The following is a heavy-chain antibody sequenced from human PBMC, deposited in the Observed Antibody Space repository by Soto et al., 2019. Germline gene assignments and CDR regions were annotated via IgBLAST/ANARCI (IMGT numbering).Heavy chain of an antibody. J-gene: IGHJ4*02. D-gene: IGHD3-3*01. Sequence: SETLSLTCAVYGGSFSGYYWSWIRQPPGKGLEWIGEINHSGSTNYNPSLKSRVTISVDTSKNQFSLKLSSVTAADTAVYYCARGGRLIPYDFWSGYYSDFLYWGQGTLVTVSS. CDR2: INHSGST. CDR3: ARGGRLIPYDFWSGYYSDFLY. V-gene: IGHV4-34*01. CDR1: GGSFSGYY.